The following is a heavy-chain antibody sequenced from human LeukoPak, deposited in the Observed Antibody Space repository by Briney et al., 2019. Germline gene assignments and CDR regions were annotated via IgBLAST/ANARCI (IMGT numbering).Heavy chain of an antibody. Sequence: ASVKVSCKASGGTFYSYAISWVRQAPRQGLEWMGRIIPTLGIANYAQKLQGRVTITADKSTSTAYMELSSLRSEDTAVYYCARERAGDYWGQGTLVTVSS. V-gene: IGHV1-69*04. D-gene: IGHD6-13*01. CDR1: GGTFYSYA. CDR3: ARERAGDY. J-gene: IGHJ4*02. CDR2: IIPTLGIA.